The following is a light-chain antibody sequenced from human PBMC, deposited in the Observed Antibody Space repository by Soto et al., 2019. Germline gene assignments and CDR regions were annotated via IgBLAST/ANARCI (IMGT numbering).Light chain of an antibody. CDR1: QGISSY. CDR2: AAS. Sequence: AIRMTQSPSSFSASTGDRVTITCRASQGISSYLAWYQQKPGKAPKLLIYAASTLQSGVPSRFSGSGSGTDFTLTINSLQPEDFATYYCQQGASFPRTFGGGTKVDIK. J-gene: IGKJ4*01. CDR3: QQGASFPRT. V-gene: IGKV1-8*01.